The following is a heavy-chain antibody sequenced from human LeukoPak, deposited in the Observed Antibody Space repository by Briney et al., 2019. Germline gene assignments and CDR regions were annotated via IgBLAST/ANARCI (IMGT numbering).Heavy chain of an antibody. CDR2: IYPADSGT. Sequence: RRGESLKISCRGSGYSFTTYWIAWVRQMPGKGLEWMGIIYPADSGTRYSPTFQGQVTISADKSITTAYLQWSSLKASDTAMYYCARAQYCSRTNCYPDYWGQGTLVTVSS. J-gene: IGHJ4*02. V-gene: IGHV5-51*01. D-gene: IGHD2-2*01. CDR3: ARAQYCSRTNCYPDY. CDR1: GYSFTTYW.